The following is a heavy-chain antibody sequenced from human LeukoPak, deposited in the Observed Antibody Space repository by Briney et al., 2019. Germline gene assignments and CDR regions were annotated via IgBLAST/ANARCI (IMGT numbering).Heavy chain of an antibody. CDR1: GGPISSSRYY. D-gene: IGHD3-10*01. CDR2: MYYSGST. J-gene: IGHJ5*02. Sequence: PSDTLSLTCTVSGGPISSSRYYWGWIRQPPGEGLEWIGSMYYSGSTSYNPSLKSRVTISVDTSKNQFSLKLSSVTAADTAVYHCARHRYYYGSGRRWFDPWGQGTLVTVSS. V-gene: IGHV4-39*01. CDR3: ARHRYYYGSGRRWFDP.